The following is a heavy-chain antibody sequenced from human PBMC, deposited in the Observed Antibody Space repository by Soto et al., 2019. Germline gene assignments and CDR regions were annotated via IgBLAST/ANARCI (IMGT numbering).Heavy chain of an antibody. CDR1: GGSFNSYA. Sequence: QVQLVQSGAEVKKPGSSVKVSCMASGGSFNSYAINWVRQAPGQGLEWVGGVIPDYVRRNYAQKFQGRATITADKSTSTVYMELSSLGSEDTAVYFCARDPSNDYGGDTFDYWGQGTLVTVSS. CDR2: VIPDYVRR. CDR3: ARDPSNDYGGDTFDY. J-gene: IGHJ4*02. D-gene: IGHD4-17*01. V-gene: IGHV1-69*06.